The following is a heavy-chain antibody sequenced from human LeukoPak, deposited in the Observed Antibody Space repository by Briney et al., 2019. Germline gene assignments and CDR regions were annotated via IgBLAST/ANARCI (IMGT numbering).Heavy chain of an antibody. CDR3: ARDSPVNNAFDI. J-gene: IGHJ3*02. CDR1: GGSISSGGYS. V-gene: IGHV4-30-2*01. CDR2: IYHSGST. Sequence: SQTLSLTCAVSGGSISSGGYSWSWIRQPPGKGLEWIGYIYHSGSTYYNPSLKSRVTISVDRSKNQFSLKLSSVTAADTAAYYCARDSPVNNAFDIWGQGTMVTVSS.